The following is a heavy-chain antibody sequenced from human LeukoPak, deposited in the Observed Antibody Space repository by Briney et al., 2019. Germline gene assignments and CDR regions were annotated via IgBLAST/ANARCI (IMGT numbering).Heavy chain of an antibody. D-gene: IGHD2-8*02. J-gene: IGHJ4*02. Sequence: SETLSLTCTVSGGSISSGSYYWSWIRQPAGKGLEWIGRIYTSGSTNYNPSLKSRVTISVDTSKNQFSLKLSSVTAADTAVHYCARGGVRTIDYWGQGTLVTVSS. CDR1: GGSISSGSYY. CDR3: ARGGVRTIDY. V-gene: IGHV4-61*02. CDR2: IYTSGST.